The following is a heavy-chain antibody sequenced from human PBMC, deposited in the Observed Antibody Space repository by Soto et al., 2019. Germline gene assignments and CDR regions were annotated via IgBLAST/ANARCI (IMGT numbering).Heavy chain of an antibody. D-gene: IGHD2-2*01. CDR1: GGTFSSYA. CDR2: IIPIPGTA. V-gene: IGHV1-69*01. Sequence: QVQLVQSGAEVKKPGSSVKVSCKASGGTFSSYAISWVRQAPGQGLEWMGGIIPIPGTANYAQKCQGRITITADESTSKAYMELSSLRSEDTAVYYCARSQGSSTSLEIYYYYYYGMDVWGQGTTVTVSS. J-gene: IGHJ6*02. CDR3: ARSQGSSTSLEIYYYYYYGMDV.